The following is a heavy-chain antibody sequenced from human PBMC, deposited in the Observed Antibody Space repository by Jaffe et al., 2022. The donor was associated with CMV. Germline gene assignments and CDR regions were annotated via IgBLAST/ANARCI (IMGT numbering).Heavy chain of an antibody. Sequence: QVQLQQWGAGLLKPSETLSLTCAVYGGSFSGYYWSWIRQPPGKGLEWIGEINHSGSTNYNPSLKSRVTISVDTSKNQFSLKLSSVTAADTAVYYCARDNVGRGGDYWGQGTLVTVSS. CDR2: INHSGST. D-gene: IGHD3-16*01. V-gene: IGHV4-34*01. CDR1: GGSFSGYY. CDR3: ARDNVGRGGDY. J-gene: IGHJ4*02.